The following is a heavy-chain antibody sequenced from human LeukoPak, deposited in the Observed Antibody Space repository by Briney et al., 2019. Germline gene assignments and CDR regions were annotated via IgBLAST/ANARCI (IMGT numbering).Heavy chain of an antibody. J-gene: IGHJ4*02. CDR3: ARGGIASPGKTSLWD. CDR2: ISGSGGST. CDR1: GFTFSSYG. V-gene: IGHV3-23*01. Sequence: GGSLRLSCAASGFTFSSYGMSWVRQAPGKGLEWVSAISGSGGSTYYADSVKGRFTISRDNAKNSLYLQMNSLRVEDTAVYYCARGGIASPGKTSLWDWGQGTLVTVSS. D-gene: IGHD6-13*01.